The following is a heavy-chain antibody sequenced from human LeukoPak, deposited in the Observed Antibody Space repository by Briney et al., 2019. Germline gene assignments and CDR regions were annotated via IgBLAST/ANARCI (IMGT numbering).Heavy chain of an antibody. CDR3: ARDVDGSGMTNFDY. Sequence: PSETLSLTCAVYGGSFSGYYWSWIRRPPGKGLEWIGEINHSGSTNYNPSLKSRVTISVDTSKNQFSLKLSSVTAADTAVYYCARDVDGSGMTNFDYWGQGTLVTVSS. CDR2: INHSGST. V-gene: IGHV4-34*01. CDR1: GGSFSGYY. J-gene: IGHJ4*02. D-gene: IGHD3-10*01.